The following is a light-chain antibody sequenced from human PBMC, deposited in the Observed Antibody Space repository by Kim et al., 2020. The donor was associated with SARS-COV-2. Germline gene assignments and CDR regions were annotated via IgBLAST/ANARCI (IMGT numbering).Light chain of an antibody. J-gene: IGKJ2*01. CDR3: QQYNGYPYT. CDR2: AAS. V-gene: IGKV1-16*02. CDR1: QVINNY. Sequence: SASGGDRITMTCRASQVINNYFAWFQQKPGKAPRSLIYAASNLQSGVPSKFSGSGFGTDFTLTITNLQPEDFATYYCQQYNGYPYTSGQGTKLEI.